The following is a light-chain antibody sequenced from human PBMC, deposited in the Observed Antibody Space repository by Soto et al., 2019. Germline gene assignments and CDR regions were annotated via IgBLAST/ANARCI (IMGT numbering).Light chain of an antibody. CDR1: QSISSW. CDR2: DAS. Sequence: DIQMTQSPSTLSASVGDRVTITCRASQSISSWLAWYQQKPGKAPKLLIYDASSLESGVPSRFIGSGSGTEFTLTISSLQPDDFATYYCQHEDTFGQGTKVDIK. J-gene: IGKJ1*01. CDR3: QHEDT. V-gene: IGKV1-5*01.